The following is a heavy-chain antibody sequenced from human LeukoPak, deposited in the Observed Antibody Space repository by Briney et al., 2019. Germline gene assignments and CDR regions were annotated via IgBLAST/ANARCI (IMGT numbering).Heavy chain of an antibody. CDR2: ISGSGGST. D-gene: IGHD3-10*01. CDR3: AGGTGSGSYYYYGMDV. CDR1: GFTFSSYA. J-gene: IGHJ6*02. Sequence: GGSLRLSCAASGFTFSSYAMSWVRQAPGKGLEWVPAISGSGGSTYYADSVKGRFTISRDNSKNTLYLQMNSLRAEDTAVYYCAGGTGSGSYYYYGMDVWGQGTTVTVSS. V-gene: IGHV3-23*01.